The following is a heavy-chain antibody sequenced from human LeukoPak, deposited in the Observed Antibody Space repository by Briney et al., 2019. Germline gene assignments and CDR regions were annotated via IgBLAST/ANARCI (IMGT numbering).Heavy chain of an antibody. CDR1: GYTFTGYY. D-gene: IGHD2-2*01. V-gene: IGHV1-2*02. CDR2: INPNSGGT. Sequence: GASVKVSCKASGYTFTGYYMHWVRQAPGQGLEWMGWINPNSGGTNYAQKFQGGVTMTRDTSISTAYMELSRLRSDDTAVYYCARGGSGYCSSTSCYEIDDYWGQGTLVTVSS. CDR3: ARGGSGYCSSTSCYEIDDY. J-gene: IGHJ4*02.